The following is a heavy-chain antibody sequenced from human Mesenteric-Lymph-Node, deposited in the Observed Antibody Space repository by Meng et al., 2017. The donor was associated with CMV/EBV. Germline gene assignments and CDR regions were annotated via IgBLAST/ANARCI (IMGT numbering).Heavy chain of an antibody. D-gene: IGHD1-26*01. V-gene: IGHV4-34*01. Sequence: GSLRLSCAVYGGSFSGYYWSWIRQPPGKGLEWIGESNHSGSTNYNPSLKSRVTISVDTSKNQFSLKLSSVTAAVTAVYYCARGRSGSYVDYWGQGTLVTVSS. CDR2: SNHSGST. CDR3: ARGRSGSYVDY. J-gene: IGHJ4*03. CDR1: GGSFSGYY.